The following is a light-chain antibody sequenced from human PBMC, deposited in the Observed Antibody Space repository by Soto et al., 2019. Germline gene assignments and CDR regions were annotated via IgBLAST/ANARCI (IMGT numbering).Light chain of an antibody. CDR1: QSISKY. CDR3: QQSYTTPRT. CDR2: ATS. J-gene: IGKJ2*01. V-gene: IGKV1-39*01. Sequence: DIQMTQSPSSLSASVGDRVTITCRASQSISKYLNWYQQKPGKAPNLLIYATSNLQSGVPSRFSGSGSGTDFTLTITSLQAEDFATYFWQQSYTTPRTFGQGTKLEIK.